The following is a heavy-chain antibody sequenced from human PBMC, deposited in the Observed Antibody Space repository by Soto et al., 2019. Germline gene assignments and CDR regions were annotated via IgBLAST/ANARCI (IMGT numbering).Heavy chain of an antibody. V-gene: IGHV4-39*01. CDR2: IYYSGTT. J-gene: IGHJ5*02. Sequence: QLQLQESGPGLVKPSETLSLTSTVSGGSINSSTYYWGWIRQPPGKGLQWIGSIYYSGTTYYNPSLKSRVTISVDTFRNQCSLKLTSVTAADTAVYYCVRLQRGLVVVPATPVNSWGQGTLVTVSS. D-gene: IGHD2-15*01. CDR3: VRLQRGLVVVPATPVNS. CDR1: GGSINSSTYY.